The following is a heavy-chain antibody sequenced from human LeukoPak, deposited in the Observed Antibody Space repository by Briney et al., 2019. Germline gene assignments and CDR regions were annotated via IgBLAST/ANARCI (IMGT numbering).Heavy chain of an antibody. V-gene: IGHV3-74*01. CDR1: GFTLSSYA. D-gene: IGHD3-22*01. J-gene: IGHJ5*02. Sequence: RGSLRLSCAASGFTLSSYAMSWVRQAPGKGLVWVSRINSDGINTSYADSVKGRFTISRDNAKNTLNLQMNSLRAEDTAVYYCARDLGQYYDTSDNWFDPWGQGTLVTVSS. CDR3: ARDLGQYYDTSDNWFDP. CDR2: INSDGINT.